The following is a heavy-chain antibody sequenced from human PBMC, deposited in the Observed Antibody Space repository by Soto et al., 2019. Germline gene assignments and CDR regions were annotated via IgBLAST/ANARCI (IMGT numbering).Heavy chain of an antibody. CDR2: IIPISDTT. J-gene: IGHJ6*02. CDR3: ARSQGSSTSLEIYYYYYYGMDV. V-gene: IGHV1-69*01. CDR1: GGTFSSYA. D-gene: IGHD2-2*01. Sequence: QVQLVQSGAEVKKPGSSVKVSCKASGGTFSSYAISWVRQAPGQGLEWMGGIIPISDTTNYAQKFQGRVTITADESTNAAYMGLSSLRSEDTAVYYCARSQGSSTSLEIYYYYYYGMDVWGQGTTVTVSS.